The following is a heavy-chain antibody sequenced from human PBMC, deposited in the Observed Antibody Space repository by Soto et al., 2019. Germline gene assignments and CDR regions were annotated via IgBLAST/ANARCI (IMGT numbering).Heavy chain of an antibody. J-gene: IGHJ6*02. CDR1: GGTFSSYA. CDR2: IIPIFGTA. V-gene: IGHV1-69*12. CDR3: AGREWLAHYYYYYGMDV. Sequence: QVQLVQSGAEVKKPGSSVKVSCKASGGTFSSYAISWVRQAPGQGLEWMGGIIPIFGTANYEQKFQGRVTITADESTSTAYMELSGLGSEDTAGYYCAGREWLAHYYYYYGMDVWGQGTTVTVSS. D-gene: IGHD6-19*01.